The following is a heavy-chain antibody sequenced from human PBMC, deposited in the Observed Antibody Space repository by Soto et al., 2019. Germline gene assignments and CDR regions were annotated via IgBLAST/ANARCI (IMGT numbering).Heavy chain of an antibody. D-gene: IGHD5-12*01. V-gene: IGHV5-10-1*01. CDR2: IDPSDSYT. CDR1: GYSFTSYW. Sequence: GESLKISCKGSGYSFTSYWISWVRQMPGKGLEWMGRIDPSDSYTNYSPSFQGHVTISADKSISTAYLQWSSLKASDTAMYYCARQRDSGYDFRRGYYYYGMDVWGQGTTVTV. CDR3: ARQRDSGYDFRRGYYYYGMDV. J-gene: IGHJ6*02.